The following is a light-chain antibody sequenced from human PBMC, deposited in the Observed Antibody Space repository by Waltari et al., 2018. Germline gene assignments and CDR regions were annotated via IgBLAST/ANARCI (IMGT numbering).Light chain of an antibody. V-gene: IGLV3-19*01. CDR1: SLRSYY. CDR3: NSRDSSGSHVV. Sequence: SSELTQDPSVSVALGQTVRITCQGESLRSYYASWYQQKPGQAPVLVIYHKNNRPSGIPDRFSGSTSGNTASLTITGSQVEDEADYYCNSRDSSGSHVVFGGGTKLTVL. J-gene: IGLJ2*01. CDR2: HKN.